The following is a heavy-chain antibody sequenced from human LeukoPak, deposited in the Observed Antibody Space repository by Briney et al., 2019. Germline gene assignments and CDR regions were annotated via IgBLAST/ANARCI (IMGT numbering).Heavy chain of an antibody. D-gene: IGHD2-15*01. CDR1: GGSISSYY. Sequence: PSETLSLTCTVSGGSISSYYWNWIRQPPGKGLEWLGYIHPSGNTRYNPSLRSRVTMSVDTSKNQFSLKLSSVTAADTAVYYCGRAGRHCSGGSCYGENWFDPWGQGTLATVSS. V-gene: IGHV4-59*01. J-gene: IGHJ5*02. CDR3: GRAGRHCSGGSCYGENWFDP. CDR2: IHPSGNT.